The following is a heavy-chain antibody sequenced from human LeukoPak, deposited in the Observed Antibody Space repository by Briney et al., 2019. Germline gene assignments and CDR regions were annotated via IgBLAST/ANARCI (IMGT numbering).Heavy chain of an antibody. V-gene: IGHV3-21*01. D-gene: IGHD5-12*01. CDR1: GFTFSTYS. Sequence: GGSRRLSCAASGFTFSTYSMNWVRQAPGKGLEWVSSISTSSSYIYYADSVKGRFTISRDNAKNSLYLQMNSLRGEDTAVYYCAREGTYRGYDDGDGETYYHYSGMYVWGQGTTAAVSS. J-gene: IGHJ6*02. CDR2: ISTSSSYI. CDR3: AREGTYRGYDDGDGETYYHYSGMYV.